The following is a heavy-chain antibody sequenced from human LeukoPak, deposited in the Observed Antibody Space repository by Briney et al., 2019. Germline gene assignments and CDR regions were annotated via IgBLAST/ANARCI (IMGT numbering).Heavy chain of an antibody. CDR2: ISSTSRTI. Sequence: GGPLRLSCAASGFSLRLYSMNWVRQAPGKGLEGVSYISSTSRTIYYAESVKGRFTISRDNPKNSLHLQMNSLRAEDTAVYYCARDLGDGYNYALAYWGQGAPVTVSS. V-gene: IGHV3-48*04. CDR3: ARDLGDGYNYALAY. D-gene: IGHD5-24*01. J-gene: IGHJ4*02. CDR1: GFSLRLYS.